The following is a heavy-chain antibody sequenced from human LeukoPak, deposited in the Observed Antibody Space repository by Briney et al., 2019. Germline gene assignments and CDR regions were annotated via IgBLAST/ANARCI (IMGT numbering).Heavy chain of an antibody. CDR1: GFTFSSYA. CDR3: ASGYCSSTSCYLFDY. V-gene: IGHV3-30-3*01. D-gene: IGHD2-2*01. Sequence: GRSLRLSCAASGFTFSSYAMHWVRQAPGKGLEWVAVISYDGSNKYCADSVKGRFTISRDNSKNTLYLQMNSLRAEDTAVYYCASGYCSSTSCYLFDYWGQGTLVTVSS. J-gene: IGHJ4*02. CDR2: ISYDGSNK.